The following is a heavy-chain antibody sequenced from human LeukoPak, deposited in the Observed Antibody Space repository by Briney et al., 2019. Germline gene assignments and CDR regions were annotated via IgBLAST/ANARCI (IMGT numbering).Heavy chain of an antibody. D-gene: IGHD4-11*01. J-gene: IGHJ4*02. CDR2: INWNGGGT. Sequence: TGGSLRLSCAASEFTFFTYWMNWVRQAPGKGLEWVSGINWNGGGTGYADSVKGRFTISRDNAKNSLYLQMNSLRAEDTALYYCARVASNYDFDYWGQGTLVSVSS. V-gene: IGHV3-20*04. CDR1: EFTFFTYW. CDR3: ARVASNYDFDY.